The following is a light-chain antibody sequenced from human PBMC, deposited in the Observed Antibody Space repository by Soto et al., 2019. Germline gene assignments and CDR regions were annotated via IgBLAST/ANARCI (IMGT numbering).Light chain of an antibody. Sequence: EIVLTQSPGTLSLSPGERATLSCRASQSVSSSYLAWYQQKPGQAPRLLIYGASSRATGIPDRFSGSGSGTDFTLTISRLEPEEFAVEYCQQYGSSPFTFGPGTKVDI. CDR1: QSVSSSY. CDR3: QQYGSSPFT. CDR2: GAS. J-gene: IGKJ3*01. V-gene: IGKV3-20*01.